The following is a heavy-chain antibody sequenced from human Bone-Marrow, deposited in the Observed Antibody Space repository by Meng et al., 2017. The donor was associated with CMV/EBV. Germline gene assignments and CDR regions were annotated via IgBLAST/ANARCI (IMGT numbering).Heavy chain of an antibody. CDR2: ISGSGGST. D-gene: IGHD2-2*01. CDR3: AKARSTSTYYFDY. V-gene: IGHV3-23*01. Sequence: GESLKISCAASGFTFSSYAMSWVRQAPGKGLEWVSAISGSGGSTYYADSVKGRFTISRDNSKNTLYLQMNSLRAEDTAVYYCAKARSTSTYYFDYWGQGPLVTVSS. J-gene: IGHJ4*02. CDR1: GFTFSSYA.